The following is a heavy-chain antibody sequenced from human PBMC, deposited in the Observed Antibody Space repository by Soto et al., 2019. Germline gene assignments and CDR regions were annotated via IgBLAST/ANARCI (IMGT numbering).Heavy chain of an antibody. CDR3: AKMGYGSGSYSADY. J-gene: IGHJ4*02. CDR2: ISYDGSNK. Sequence: WWSLRLSCSASVFTFSSYGMHWFRQAPGKGLEWVAVISYDGSNKYYADSVKGRFTISRDNSKNTLYLQMNSLRAEDTAVYYCAKMGYGSGSYSADYWGQGTLVTVSS. CDR1: VFTFSSYG. D-gene: IGHD1-26*01. V-gene: IGHV3-30*18.